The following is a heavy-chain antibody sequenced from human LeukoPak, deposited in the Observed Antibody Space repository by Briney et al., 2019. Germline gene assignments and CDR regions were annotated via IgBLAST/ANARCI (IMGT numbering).Heavy chain of an antibody. CDR3: ARHFEYYDSSGYYP. J-gene: IGHJ5*02. V-gene: IGHV4-59*08. Sequence: SETLSLTFTVSGGSISSYYWSWIRQPPGKGLEWIGYIYYSGSTNYNPSLKSRVTISVDTSKNQFSLKLSSVTAADTAVYYCARHFEYYDSSGYYPWGQGTLVTVSS. D-gene: IGHD3-22*01. CDR2: IYYSGST. CDR1: GGSISSYY.